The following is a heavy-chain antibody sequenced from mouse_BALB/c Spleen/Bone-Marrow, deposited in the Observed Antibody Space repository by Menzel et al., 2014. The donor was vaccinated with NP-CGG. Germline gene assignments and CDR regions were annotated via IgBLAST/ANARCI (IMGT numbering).Heavy chain of an antibody. Sequence: EVQLQESGPELVKPGASVKISCKASGYTFTDYNMHWVKQSHGQSLEWIGYIYPYNGGTGYSQEFKSKATLTVDNSSSTAYMELRSLTSEGSAVYYCARIYDGYFLFDYWGQGTTLTVSS. CDR2: IYPYNGGT. D-gene: IGHD2-3*01. CDR3: ARIYDGYFLFDY. CDR1: GYTFTDYN. J-gene: IGHJ2*01. V-gene: IGHV1S29*02.